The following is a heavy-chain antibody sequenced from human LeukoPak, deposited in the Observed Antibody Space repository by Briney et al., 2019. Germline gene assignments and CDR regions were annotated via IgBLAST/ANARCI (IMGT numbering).Heavy chain of an antibody. CDR3: ARLESGYSSSWFYYYYYMDV. J-gene: IGHJ6*03. Sequence: SETLSLTCTVSGGSISSSSYYWGWIRQPPGKGLEWIGSIYYSGSTYYNPSLKSRVTISVDTSKNQFSLKLSSVTAADTAVYYCARLESGYSSSWFYYYYYMDVWGKGTTVTISS. V-gene: IGHV4-39*01. CDR1: GGSISSSSYY. D-gene: IGHD6-13*01. CDR2: IYYSGST.